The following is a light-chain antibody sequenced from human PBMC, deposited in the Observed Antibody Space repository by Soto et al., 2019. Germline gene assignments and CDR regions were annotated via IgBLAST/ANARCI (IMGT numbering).Light chain of an antibody. Sequence: DIQMTQSPSSLSASVRDRVTITCRASQSISSYLNLYQQKPGKAPKLLIYAASRLQSWVPSRFSGSRSWRDFTLTVSSLQHQDVATSFCQQRYSTPRTFGQGTKVEVK. J-gene: IGKJ1*01. CDR3: QQRYSTPRT. CDR2: AAS. V-gene: IGKV1-39*01. CDR1: QSISSY.